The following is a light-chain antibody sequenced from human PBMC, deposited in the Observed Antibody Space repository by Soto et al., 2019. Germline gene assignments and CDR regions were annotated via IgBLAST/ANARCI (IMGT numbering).Light chain of an antibody. V-gene: IGLV1-40*01. J-gene: IGLJ2*01. CDR3: QSYDSILSEKV. Sequence: QSVLTQPPSVSGAPGQRVTISCTGSSSNIGAGYDVHWYQQLPGTAPKLLIYGNSNRPSGVPDRFSGSKSGTSASLAITGLQAEDEADYYCQSYDSILSEKVFGGGTKLTVL. CDR2: GNS. CDR1: SSNIGAGYD.